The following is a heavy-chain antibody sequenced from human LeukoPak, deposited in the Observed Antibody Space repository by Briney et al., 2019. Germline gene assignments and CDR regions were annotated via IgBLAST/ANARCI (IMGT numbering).Heavy chain of an antibody. CDR1: GFTFSSCG. Sequence: PGRSLRLSCAASGFTFSSCGMHWVRQAPGKGLEWVAVISSAGSNKYYADSVKGRFTISRDNSKNTLYLQMNSLRAEDTAVYYCAKGYDFWSGGIDYWGQGTLVTVSS. V-gene: IGHV3-30*18. CDR2: ISSAGSNK. D-gene: IGHD3-3*01. J-gene: IGHJ4*02. CDR3: AKGYDFWSGGIDY.